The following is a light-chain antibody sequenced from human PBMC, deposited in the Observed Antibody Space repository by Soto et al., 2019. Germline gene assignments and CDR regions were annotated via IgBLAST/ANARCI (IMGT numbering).Light chain of an antibody. Sequence: QSALTQPASVSGSPGQSITISCTGTNGYVGSYDLVSWYQQYPGKAPKLIIYEVNKRPSGVSNRFSGAKSGNTASLTISGLQTEDEADYDCCSYAGGNTLIFGGGTKLTVL. CDR3: CSYAGGNTLI. CDR2: EVN. J-gene: IGLJ2*01. CDR1: NGYVGSYDL. V-gene: IGLV2-23*02.